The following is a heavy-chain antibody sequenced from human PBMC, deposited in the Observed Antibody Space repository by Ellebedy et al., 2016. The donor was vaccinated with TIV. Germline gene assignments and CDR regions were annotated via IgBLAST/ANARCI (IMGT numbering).Heavy chain of an antibody. CDR1: GFTFSSYS. J-gene: IGHJ4*02. CDR3: ARGIWGAFDY. D-gene: IGHD1-26*01. V-gene: IGHV3-48*02. CDR2: ISSSSTI. Sequence: GESLKISCAASGFTFSSYSMNWVRQAPGKGLEWVSYISSSSTIYYADSVKGRFTISRDNAKNSLYLQMNSLRDEDTAVYYCARGIWGAFDYWGQGTLVTVSS.